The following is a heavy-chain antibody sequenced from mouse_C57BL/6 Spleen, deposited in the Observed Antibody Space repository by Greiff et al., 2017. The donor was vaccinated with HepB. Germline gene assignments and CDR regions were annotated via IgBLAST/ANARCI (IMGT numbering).Heavy chain of an antibody. Sequence: VQLQQSGPELVKPGASVKISCKASGYTFTDYYMNWVKQSHGKSLEWIGDINPNNGGTSYNQKFKGKATLTVDKSSSTAYMELRSLTSEDSAVYYCARFSSIYYGYFDVWGTGTTVTVSS. CDR1: GYTFTDYY. CDR3: ARFSSIYYGYFDV. D-gene: IGHD2-1*01. V-gene: IGHV1-26*01. CDR2: INPNNGGT. J-gene: IGHJ1*03.